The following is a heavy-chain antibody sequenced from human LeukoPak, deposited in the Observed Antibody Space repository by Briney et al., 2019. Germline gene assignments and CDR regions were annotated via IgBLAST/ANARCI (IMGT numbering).Heavy chain of an antibody. CDR3: AKFWGAAGTLNYGMDV. V-gene: IGHV3-53*01. CDR2: IYGGGST. CDR1: GFAVSNNY. Sequence: PGGSLRLSCAASGFAVSNNYMSWVRQAPGKGLEWVSIIYGGGSTYYADSVKGRFTISRDNSKNTLYLQMNSLRAEDTAVYYCAKFWGAAGTLNYGMDVWGQGTMVTVSS. D-gene: IGHD6-13*01. J-gene: IGHJ6*02.